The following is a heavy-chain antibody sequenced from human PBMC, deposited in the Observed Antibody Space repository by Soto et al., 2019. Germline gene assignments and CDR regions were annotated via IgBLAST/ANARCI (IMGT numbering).Heavy chain of an antibody. D-gene: IGHD2-15*01. CDR2: IYTADRT. CDR3: TKDSVVVGGPHYFDS. Sequence: EVQLVESGGGLVQPGRSLTLSCAVSGFTVRNNYMSWVRQAPGKGLEWVSVIYTADRTYYADSVKDRFTIFRDASKNTLHLQMNSLRAADTAVYYCTKDSVVVGGPHYFDSWGQGTLVTVSS. V-gene: IGHV3-66*01. CDR1: GFTVRNNY. J-gene: IGHJ4*02.